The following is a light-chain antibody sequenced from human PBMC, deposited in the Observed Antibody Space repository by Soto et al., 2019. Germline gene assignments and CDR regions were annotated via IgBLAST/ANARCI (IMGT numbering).Light chain of an antibody. Sequence: VLTQPPSASGTPGQRVTISCSGSSSNIGGYDVHWYQHLPGTAPKVLIYRNDQRPSGVPDRFSGSKSGTSASLAISGLRSEDEADYYCAVWDASLSGHVFGTGTKVTVL. J-gene: IGLJ1*01. CDR3: AVWDASLSGHV. CDR2: RND. V-gene: IGLV1-47*01. CDR1: SSNIGGYD.